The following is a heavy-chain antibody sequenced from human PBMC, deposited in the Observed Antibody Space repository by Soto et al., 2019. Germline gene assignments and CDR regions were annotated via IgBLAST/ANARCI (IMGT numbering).Heavy chain of an antibody. CDR1: GVSVDNII. CDR2: ISDDGRT. J-gene: IGHJ4*02. V-gene: IGHV3-53*01. CDR3: SRDHSSGGYDY. Sequence: PWGSLRLSCVASGVSVDNIIMSWVCQAPGKGLQWVSTISDDGRTYYADSVKGRFSLSRDKSRNTLYLQMNRLRVEDTAVYYCSRDHSSGGYDYRGQGSLVTVSS. D-gene: IGHD2-8*02.